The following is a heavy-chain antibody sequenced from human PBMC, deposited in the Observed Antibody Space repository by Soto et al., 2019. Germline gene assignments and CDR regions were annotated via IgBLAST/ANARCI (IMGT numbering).Heavy chain of an antibody. CDR3: ARFGTVTYDY. Sequence: SETLSLTCTVSDGSVSSGSYYWSWIRQPPGKGLEWIGYIYYSGSTNYNPSLKSRVTISVDTSKNQFSLKLSSVTAADTAVYYCARFGTVTYDYWGQGTLVTVSS. V-gene: IGHV4-61*01. J-gene: IGHJ4*02. D-gene: IGHD4-17*01. CDR2: IYYSGST. CDR1: DGSVSSGSYY.